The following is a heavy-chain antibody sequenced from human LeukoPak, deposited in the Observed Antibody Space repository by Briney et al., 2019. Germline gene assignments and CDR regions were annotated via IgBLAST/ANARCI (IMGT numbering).Heavy chain of an antibody. CDR3: ARGYDSCGLCDY. Sequence: AETLSLTCTVSGGSISSYYWSWIRQPPGKGLEWIGYIYYSGSTNYNPSLKSRVTISVDTSKNQFSLKLSSVTAADTAVYYCARGYDSCGLCDYWGQGTLGTVSS. CDR2: IYYSGST. CDR1: GGSISSYY. V-gene: IGHV4-59*08. D-gene: IGHD3-22*01. J-gene: IGHJ4*02.